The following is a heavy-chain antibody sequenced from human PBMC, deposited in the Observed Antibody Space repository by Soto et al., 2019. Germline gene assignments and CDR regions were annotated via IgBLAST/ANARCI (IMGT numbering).Heavy chain of an antibody. Sequence: GGSLRLSCAASGFTFSSYGMHWVRQAPGKGLEWVAVIWYDGSNKYYADSVKGRFTISRDNSKNTLYLQMNSLRAEDTAVYYCAREKGSIVVVIPAAFDIWGQGTMVTVSS. J-gene: IGHJ3*02. D-gene: IGHD3-22*01. CDR2: IWYDGSNK. CDR3: AREKGSIVVVIPAAFDI. V-gene: IGHV3-33*01. CDR1: GFTFSSYG.